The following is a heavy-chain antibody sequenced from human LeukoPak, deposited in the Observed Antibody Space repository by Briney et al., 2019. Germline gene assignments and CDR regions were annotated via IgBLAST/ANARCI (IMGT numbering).Heavy chain of an antibody. CDR1: GFTVSSNY. V-gene: IGHV3-66*01. CDR2: IYSGGST. Sequence: GGSLRLSCAASGFTVSSNYMSWVRQAPGKGLEWVSVIYSGGSTYYADSVKGRFTISRDNAKNTLYLQMYSLRAEDTAAYYCVRDGDDYNFDYWGQGSLVTVSS. CDR3: VRDGDDYNFDY. J-gene: IGHJ4*02. D-gene: IGHD5-24*01.